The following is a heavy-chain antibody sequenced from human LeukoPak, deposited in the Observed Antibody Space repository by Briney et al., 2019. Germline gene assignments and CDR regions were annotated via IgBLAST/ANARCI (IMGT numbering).Heavy chain of an antibody. Sequence: GGSLRLSCAASGFTLSSYAMSWVRQGPGKGLEWVSSISSSSSYIYYADSVKGRFTISRDDAKNSLYLQMNSLRAEDTAVYYCATKIYSPTYDAFDIWGQGTMVTVSS. J-gene: IGHJ3*02. V-gene: IGHV3-21*01. CDR3: ATKIYSPTYDAFDI. CDR1: GFTLSSYA. D-gene: IGHD2-15*01. CDR2: ISSSSSYI.